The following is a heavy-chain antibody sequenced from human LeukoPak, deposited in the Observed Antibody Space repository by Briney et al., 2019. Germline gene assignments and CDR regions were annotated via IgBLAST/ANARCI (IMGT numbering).Heavy chain of an antibody. CDR1: GGTLSSYP. V-gene: IGHV1-69*04. Sequence: SVKVSCKASGGTLSSYPVSWVRQAPGQGLELMGRIIPILDLTNYAQRFQGRVTITSDTSTSTVYMELRSLRSDDTAVYYCARDLEAAVDYWGQGTLVTVSS. J-gene: IGHJ4*02. D-gene: IGHD6-13*01. CDR2: IIPILDLT. CDR3: ARDLEAAVDY.